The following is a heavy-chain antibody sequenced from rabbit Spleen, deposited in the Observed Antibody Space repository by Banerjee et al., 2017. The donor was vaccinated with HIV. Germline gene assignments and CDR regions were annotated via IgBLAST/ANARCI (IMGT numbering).Heavy chain of an antibody. J-gene: IGHJ4*01. CDR3: TRDDGSGHYIDGYFKL. CDR2: IYTGNGKN. CDR1: GFSFSNKAV. D-gene: IGHD1-1*01. Sequence: QEQLVESGGGLVKPEGSLTLSCTASGFSFSNKAVMCWVRQAPGKGLEWIGFIYTGNGKNYYASWAKGRFTISKTSSTTVTLQVTSLTAADTATYFCTRDDGSGHYIDGYFKLWGPGTLVTVS. V-gene: IGHV1S45*01.